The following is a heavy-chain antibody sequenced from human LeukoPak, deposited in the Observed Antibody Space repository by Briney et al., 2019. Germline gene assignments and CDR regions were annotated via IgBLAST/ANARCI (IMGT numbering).Heavy chain of an antibody. D-gene: IGHD2-21*02. Sequence: PGGSLRLSCAASGFTFSSYDMHWVRQAPGKGLEWVAFIRYDGSNKYYADSVKGRFTISRDNSKNTLYLQMNSLRAEDTAVYYCAKDSLAYCGGDCYSGLIDYWGQGTLVTVSS. J-gene: IGHJ4*02. V-gene: IGHV3-30*02. CDR2: IRYDGSNK. CDR3: AKDSLAYCGGDCYSGLIDY. CDR1: GFTFSSYD.